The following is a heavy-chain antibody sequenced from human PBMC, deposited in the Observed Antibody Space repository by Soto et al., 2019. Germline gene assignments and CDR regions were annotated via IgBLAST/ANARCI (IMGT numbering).Heavy chain of an antibody. J-gene: IGHJ4*02. V-gene: IGHV3-23*01. Sequence: GGSLRLSCAASGFTFSSYAMSWVRRAPGKGLEWVSAISGSGGSTYYADSVKGRFTISRDNSKNSMYLQMNSLRAEDTAVYYCAKDLSPRQRYPDYWGQGTLVTVSS. CDR2: ISGSGGST. CDR1: GFTFSSYA. D-gene: IGHD1-20*01. CDR3: AKDLSPRQRYPDY.